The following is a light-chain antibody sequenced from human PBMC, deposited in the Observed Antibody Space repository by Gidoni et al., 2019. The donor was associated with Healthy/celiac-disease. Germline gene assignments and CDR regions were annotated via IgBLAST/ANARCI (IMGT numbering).Light chain of an antibody. CDR1: SLRSYA. CDR2: GKN. J-gene: IGLJ2*01. CDR3: NSRDSSSSHTQVV. Sequence: SSELSQDPAVSVALGQTVRITCQGDSLRSYAASWYPQKPGQAPVLVIYGKNNRPSGITHPFSVSSSRNTASFTITGAQAQEEDDSDCNSRDSSSSHTQVVFGGGTKLTVL. V-gene: IGLV3-19*01.